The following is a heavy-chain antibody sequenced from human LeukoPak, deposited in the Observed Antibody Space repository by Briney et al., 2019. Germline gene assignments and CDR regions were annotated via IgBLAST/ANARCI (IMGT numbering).Heavy chain of an antibody. Sequence: PGRSLRLSCAASGFTFSSYAMSWVRQAPGKGLEWVSAISGSGGSTYYADSVKGRFTISRDNSKNTLYLQMNSLRAEDTAVYYCAKDDYYDSSGYLTQWGQGTLVTVSS. CDR1: GFTFSSYA. CDR2: ISGSGGST. D-gene: IGHD3-22*01. CDR3: AKDDYYDSSGYLTQ. J-gene: IGHJ4*02. V-gene: IGHV3-23*01.